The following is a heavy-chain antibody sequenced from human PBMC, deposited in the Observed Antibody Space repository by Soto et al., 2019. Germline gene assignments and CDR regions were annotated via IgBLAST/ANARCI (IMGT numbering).Heavy chain of an antibody. CDR3: ARTFRGYSPGYSDYYYGMDV. V-gene: IGHV3-7*01. CDR1: GISFSGYW. CDR2: IKQDGSEK. J-gene: IGHJ6*02. Sequence: GGSLRLSCAASGISFSGYWMSCVRQAPGKGLEWVANIKQDGSEKYYVDSVKGRFSISRDNAQNSLYLQMNSLRAEDTAVYYCARTFRGYSPGYSDYYYGMDVLGQGTTVTVSS. D-gene: IGHD5-18*01.